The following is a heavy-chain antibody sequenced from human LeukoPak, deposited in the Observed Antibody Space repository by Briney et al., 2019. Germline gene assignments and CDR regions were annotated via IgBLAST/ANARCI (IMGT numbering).Heavy chain of an antibody. V-gene: IGHV1-18*04. CDR3: ARRGSVDTPMSNWEWWY. J-gene: IGHJ4*02. D-gene: IGHD5-18*01. CDR1: GYTFTGYY. CDR2: ISTYNGDT. Sequence: ASVKVSCKASGYTFTGYYMHWVRQAPGQGLEWMGWISTYNGDTNYARKFQGRVTLTTDTSTSTVYMELRSLRSDDTAVYYCARRGSVDTPMSNWEWWYWGQGTLVTVSS.